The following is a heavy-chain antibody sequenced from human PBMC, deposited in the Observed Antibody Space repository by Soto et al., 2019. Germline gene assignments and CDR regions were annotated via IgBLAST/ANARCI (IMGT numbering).Heavy chain of an antibody. D-gene: IGHD5-12*01. CDR3: AKGNVDIVATILSGPSSYGMDV. Sequence: HPGGSLRLSCAASGFTFSSYAMSWVRQAPGKGLEWVSAISGSGGSTYYADSVKGRFTISRDNSKNTLYLQMNSLRAEDTAVYYCAKGNVDIVATILSGPSSYGMDVWGQGTTVTVSS. J-gene: IGHJ6*02. V-gene: IGHV3-23*01. CDR1: GFTFSSYA. CDR2: ISGSGGST.